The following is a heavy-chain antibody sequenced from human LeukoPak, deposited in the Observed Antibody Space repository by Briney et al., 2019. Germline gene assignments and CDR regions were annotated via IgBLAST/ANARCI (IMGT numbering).Heavy chain of an antibody. CDR1: GGSFSGYY. V-gene: IGHV4-34*01. CDR3: ARGWDIVVVPAILEYCNANWFDP. Sequence: PSETLSLTCAVYGGSFSGYYWSWIRQPPGKGLEWIGEINHSGSTNYNPSLKSRVTISVDTSKNQFSLKLSSVTAADTDVYYCARGWDIVVVPAILEYCNANWFDPWGQGTLVTVSS. J-gene: IGHJ5*02. D-gene: IGHD2-2*01. CDR2: INHSGST.